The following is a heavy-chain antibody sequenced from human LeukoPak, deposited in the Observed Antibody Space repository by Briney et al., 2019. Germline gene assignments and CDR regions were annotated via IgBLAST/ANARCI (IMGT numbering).Heavy chain of an antibody. D-gene: IGHD1-26*01. J-gene: IGHJ4*02. Sequence: GGSLRLSCAASGFTFSSYAMSWVRQAPGKGLEWVSAISGSGGSTYYADSVKGRFTISRDNSKNTLYLQMNSPRAEDTAIYYCAKSSSVCGSYYNWGQGTLVNVSS. CDR1: GFTFSSYA. V-gene: IGHV3-23*01. CDR3: AKSSSVCGSYYN. CDR2: ISGSGGST.